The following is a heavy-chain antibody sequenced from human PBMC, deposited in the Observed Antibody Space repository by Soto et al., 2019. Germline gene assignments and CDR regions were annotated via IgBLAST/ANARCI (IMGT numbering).Heavy chain of an antibody. J-gene: IGHJ4*02. V-gene: IGHV3-74*01. CDR1: GFTLSSYW. D-gene: IGHD2-15*01. Sequence: PGGSLRLSCAASGFTLSSYWMHWVRQAPGKGLVWVSRINSDGSTTSYAHSVKGRFTISRDNAKNTLDLQMNSLRVEDTAVYYCARDLTGSGTYWGQGTLVTVSS. CDR3: ARDLTGSGTY. CDR2: INSDGSTT.